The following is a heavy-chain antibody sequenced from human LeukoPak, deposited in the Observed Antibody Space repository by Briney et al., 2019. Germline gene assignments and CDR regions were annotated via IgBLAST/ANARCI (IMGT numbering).Heavy chain of an antibody. V-gene: IGHV4-4*07. Sequence: SETLSLTCTVSGGSISSYYWSWIRQPAGKGLEWIGRIYTSGSTNYNPSLKSRVTMSVDTSKNQFSLKLSSVTAADTAVYYCARTEMATMAEYFQHWGQGTLVTVSS. J-gene: IGHJ1*01. CDR3: ARTEMATMAEYFQH. D-gene: IGHD5-24*01. CDR1: GGSISSYY. CDR2: IYTSGST.